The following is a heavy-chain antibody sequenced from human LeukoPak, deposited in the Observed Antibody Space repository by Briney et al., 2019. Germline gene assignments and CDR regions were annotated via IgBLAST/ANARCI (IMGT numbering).Heavy chain of an antibody. D-gene: IGHD3-3*01. J-gene: IGHJ1*01. CDR1: GFTVSTTY. V-gene: IGHV3-74*01. CDR3: AFLPPGH. CDR2: IKRDGSRI. Sequence: PGGSLRLSCAASGFTVSTTYMNWVCQAPGKGLEWVSRIKRDGSRITYADSVRGRFTISRDNAKNTLYLQMNSLRAEDTAVYYCAFLPPGHWGQGTLVTVSS.